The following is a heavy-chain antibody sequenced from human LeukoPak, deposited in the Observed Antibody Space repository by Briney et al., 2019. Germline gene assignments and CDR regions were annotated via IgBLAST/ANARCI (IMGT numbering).Heavy chain of an antibody. J-gene: IGHJ4*02. CDR2: IYYSGST. CDR1: GGSISSGGYY. D-gene: IGHD2-2*01. Sequence: SSETLSLTCTVSGGSISSGGYYWSWIRQHPGKGLEWIGYIYYSGSTYYNPSLKSRVTISVDTSKNQFSLRLSSVTAADTAVCYCARVRGYCSSTTCYYDYWGQGTLVTVSS. V-gene: IGHV4-31*03. CDR3: ARVRGYCSSTTCYYDY.